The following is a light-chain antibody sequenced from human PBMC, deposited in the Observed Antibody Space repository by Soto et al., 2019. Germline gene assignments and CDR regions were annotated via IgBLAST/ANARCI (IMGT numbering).Light chain of an antibody. CDR1: QSVSSDY. CDR2: STS. CDR3: QQCYSSRT. V-gene: IGKV3-20*01. J-gene: IGKJ1*01. Sequence: ENVLTQSPGTLSLSPGERATLSCRASQSVSSDYFAWYQQKPGQPPRLVIFSTSRRAPGIPDRFSGSGSGTDFTLTISRLDPEDIAVYYCQQCYSSRTFGQGTKVDIK.